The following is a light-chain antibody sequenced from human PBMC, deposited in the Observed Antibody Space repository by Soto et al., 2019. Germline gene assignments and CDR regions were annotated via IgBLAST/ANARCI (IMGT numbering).Light chain of an antibody. CDR3: QQYNSYSWT. Sequence: DIQMTQSPSSLSASVGDRVTITCRGSQSISSYFKWYQQKPGKAPKLLIYDASSVESGVPSRFSSSGSGTEFTLTISSLQPDDFATYYCQQYNSYSWTFGQGTKVDIK. CDR2: DAS. V-gene: IGKV1-5*01. J-gene: IGKJ1*01. CDR1: QSISSY.